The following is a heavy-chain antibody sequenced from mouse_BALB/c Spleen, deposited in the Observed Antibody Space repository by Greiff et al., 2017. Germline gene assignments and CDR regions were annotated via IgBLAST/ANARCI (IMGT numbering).Heavy chain of an antibody. Sequence: EVKLVESGGGLVQPGGSRKLSCAASGFTFSSFGMHWVRQAPEKGLEWVAYISSGSSTIYYADTVKGRFTISRDNPKNTLFLQMTSLRSEDTAMYYCARYEREAAMDYWGQGTSVTVSS. V-gene: IGHV5-17*02. CDR2: ISSGSSTI. CDR1: GFTFSSFG. CDR3: ARYEREAAMDY. D-gene: IGHD2-12*01. J-gene: IGHJ4*01.